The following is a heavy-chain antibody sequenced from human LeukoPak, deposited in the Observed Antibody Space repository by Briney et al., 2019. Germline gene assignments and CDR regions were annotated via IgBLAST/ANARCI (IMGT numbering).Heavy chain of an antibody. V-gene: IGHV4-59*01. Sequence: SETLSLTCTVSGGSINNYYWSWIRQPPGKGLEWIGYSSYSGGTNYNPSLKSRVTISVDTSKNQFPLRLSSVTAADTAVYYCARERLYQLRPWYFDLWGRGTLVTVSS. CDR1: GGSINNYY. D-gene: IGHD2-2*01. J-gene: IGHJ2*01. CDR3: ARERLYQLRPWYFDL. CDR2: SSYSGGT.